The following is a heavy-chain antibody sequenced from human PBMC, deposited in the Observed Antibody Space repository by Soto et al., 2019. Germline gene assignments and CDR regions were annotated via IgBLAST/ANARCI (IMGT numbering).Heavy chain of an antibody. Sequence: GGSLRLSCAASGFTFSSYWMSWVRQAPGKGLEWVANIKQDGSEKYYVDSVKGRFTISRDNAKNSLYLQMNSLRAEDAAVYYCARAFRGFGELLYYFDYWGQGTLVTVSS. J-gene: IGHJ4*02. CDR2: IKQDGSEK. D-gene: IGHD3-10*01. CDR3: ARAFRGFGELLYYFDY. CDR1: GFTFSSYW. V-gene: IGHV3-7*01.